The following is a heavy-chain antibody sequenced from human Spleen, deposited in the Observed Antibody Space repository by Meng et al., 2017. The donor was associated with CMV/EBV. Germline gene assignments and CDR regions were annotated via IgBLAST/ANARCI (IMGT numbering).Heavy chain of an antibody. CDR2: ISWNSGSI. V-gene: IGHV3-9*01. D-gene: IGHD6-13*01. CDR1: GFTFSYYN. J-gene: IGHJ6*02. Sequence: GGSLRLSCAASGFTFSYYNINWVRQAPGKGLEWVSGISWNSGSIGYADSVKGRFTISRDNAKNSLYLQMNSLRAEDTALYYCAKGGSSALSYYYGMDVWGQGTTVTVSS. CDR3: AKGGSSALSYYYGMDV.